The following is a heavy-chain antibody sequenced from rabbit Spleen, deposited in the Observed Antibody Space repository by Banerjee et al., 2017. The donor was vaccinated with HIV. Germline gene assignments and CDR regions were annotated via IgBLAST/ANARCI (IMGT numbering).Heavy chain of an antibody. J-gene: IGHJ4*01. CDR3: AREVVYYYISL. D-gene: IGHD1-1*01. V-gene: IGHV1S45*01. CDR2: IAGGSSGTT. CDR1: GFYFSGSYW. Sequence: QEQLVESGGGLVQPEGSLTLTCTASGFYFSGSYWICWVRQAPGKGLEWIACIAGGSSGTTHYASWAKGRFTISKTSSTTVTLQMTSLTAADTATYFCAREVVYYYISLWGPGTLVTVS.